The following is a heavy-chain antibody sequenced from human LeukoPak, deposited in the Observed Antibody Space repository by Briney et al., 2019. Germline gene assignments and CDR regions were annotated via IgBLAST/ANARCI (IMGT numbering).Heavy chain of an antibody. J-gene: IGHJ4*01. Sequence: GGSLRLSCAASEFSVGSNYMTWVRQAPGKGVEWVSLIYSGGSTYYADSVKGRFTISRDNSKNTLYLQMNSLRAENTAVYYCARGPSCYHNTGGQGTLVTVSS. V-gene: IGHV3-66*01. CDR2: IYSGGST. CDR3: ARGPSCYHNT. CDR1: EFSVGSNY. D-gene: IGHD2-15*01.